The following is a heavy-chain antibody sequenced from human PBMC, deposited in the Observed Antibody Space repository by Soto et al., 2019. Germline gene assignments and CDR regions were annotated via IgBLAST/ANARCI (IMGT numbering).Heavy chain of an antibody. Sequence: PSETLSLTCTVSGGFISSGGYYWSWIRQHPGKGLEWIGYIYYSGSTYYNPSLKSRVTISVDTSKNQFSLKLSSVTAADTAVYYCAREASTDWFDPWGQGTLVTVSS. CDR1: GGFISSGGYY. CDR2: IYYSGST. V-gene: IGHV4-31*03. CDR3: AREASTDWFDP. J-gene: IGHJ5*02.